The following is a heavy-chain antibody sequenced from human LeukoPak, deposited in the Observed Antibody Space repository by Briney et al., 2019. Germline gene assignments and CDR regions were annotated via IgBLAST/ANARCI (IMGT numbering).Heavy chain of an antibody. CDR2: INPNSGGA. CDR3: ARGGIAARPFDY. V-gene: IGHV1-2*02. D-gene: IGHD6-6*01. CDR1: GYTXTDYY. J-gene: IGHJ4*02. Sequence: ASVKVSCKASGYTXTDYYIHWVRQAPGQGLEWMGWINPNSGGADYAQKFQVRVTVTRDTSISTAYMELTSLRSDDTAVYYCARGGIAARPFDYWGQGTLVTVSS.